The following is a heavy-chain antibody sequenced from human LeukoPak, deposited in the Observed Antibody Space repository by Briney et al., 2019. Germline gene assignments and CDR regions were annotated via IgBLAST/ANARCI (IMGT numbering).Heavy chain of an antibody. Sequence: SETLSLTCTVPGGSISSGSYYWSWIRQPAGKGLEWIGRIYTSGSTNYNPSLKSRVTISVDTSKNQFSLKLSSVTAADTAVYYCAGGKATFDYWGQGTLVTVSS. CDR2: IYTSGST. CDR1: GGSISSGSYY. V-gene: IGHV4-61*02. D-gene: IGHD3-16*01. CDR3: AGGKATFDY. J-gene: IGHJ4*02.